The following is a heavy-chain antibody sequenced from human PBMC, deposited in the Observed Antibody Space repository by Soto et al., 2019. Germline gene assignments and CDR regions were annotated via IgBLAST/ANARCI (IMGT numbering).Heavy chain of an antibody. CDR3: ARDIPAHEGVDGEFAY. CDR1: GYTFTTYY. CDR2: INPSGGRT. Sequence: ASVKVSCKASGYTFTTYYIHWVRQAPGQGLEWMGIINPSGGRTTYAQKLQGRVTMTTDTSTSTAYMELRSLRSDDTAVYYCARDIPAHEGVDGEFAYWGQGTLVTVSS. V-gene: IGHV1-46*01. J-gene: IGHJ4*02. D-gene: IGHD3-10*01.